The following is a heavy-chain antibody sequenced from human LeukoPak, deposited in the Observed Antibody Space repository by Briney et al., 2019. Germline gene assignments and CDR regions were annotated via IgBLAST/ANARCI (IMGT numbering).Heavy chain of an antibody. CDR2: ISSSGSTI. Sequence: GETLRLSCAASGFTFSNYYMNWIRQAPGKGLKRFSYISSSGSTIYYADSVKGRFTISMDKTKNSPYLQMNSLRDEDTDVYYCASPPKAYCSTISCFDRNEDYWGQGTLVTVSS. D-gene: IGHD2-2*01. J-gene: IGHJ4*02. CDR1: GFTFSNYY. CDR3: ASPPKAYCSTISCFDRNEDY. V-gene: IGHV3-11*04.